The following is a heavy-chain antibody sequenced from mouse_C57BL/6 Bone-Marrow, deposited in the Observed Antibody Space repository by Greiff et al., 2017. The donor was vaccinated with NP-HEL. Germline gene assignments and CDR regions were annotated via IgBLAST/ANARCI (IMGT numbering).Heavy chain of an antibody. CDR2: IFPGSGST. Sequence: QVQLQQSGPELVRPGASVKISCKAPGYTFPSHWMQWVRQRPGQGLEWIGEIFPGSGSTYYNEKFKGKATLTVDTSSSTAYMQLSSLTSEDSAVYFCARSGYYVDWYFDVWGTGTTVTVSS. CDR3: ARSGYYVDWYFDV. J-gene: IGHJ1*03. D-gene: IGHD2-3*01. CDR1: GYTFPSHW. V-gene: IGHV1-56*01.